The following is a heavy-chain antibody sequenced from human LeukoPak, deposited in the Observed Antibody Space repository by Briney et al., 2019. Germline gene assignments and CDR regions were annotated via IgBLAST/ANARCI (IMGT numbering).Heavy chain of an antibody. CDR2: ISAYNGNT. D-gene: IGHD6-13*01. Sequence: GASVKVSFKASGYTFTSYGISWVRQAPGQGLEWMGWISAYNGNTNYAQKLQGRVTMTTDTSTSTAYMELRSLRSDDTAVYYCARDSQLADDYYYYYGMDVWGQGTTVTVSS. CDR1: GYTFTSYG. V-gene: IGHV1-18*01. CDR3: ARDSQLADDYYYYYGMDV. J-gene: IGHJ6*02.